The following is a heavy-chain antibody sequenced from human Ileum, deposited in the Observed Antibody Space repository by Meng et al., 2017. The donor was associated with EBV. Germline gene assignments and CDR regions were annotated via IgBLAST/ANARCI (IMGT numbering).Heavy chain of an antibody. CDR2: ISFEGSDK. V-gene: IGHV3-30*03. J-gene: IGHJ4*02. Sequence: SDFTLRSEGIHWVRQAPGKGLEWLPLISFEGSDKSYGGCLKGRFTISRDNAQNSLYLQMSSLRVEDTAVYYCTSGWSIEGITLDHWGQGALVTVSS. CDR1: DFTLRSEG. CDR3: TSGWSIEGITLDH. D-gene: IGHD2-21*01.